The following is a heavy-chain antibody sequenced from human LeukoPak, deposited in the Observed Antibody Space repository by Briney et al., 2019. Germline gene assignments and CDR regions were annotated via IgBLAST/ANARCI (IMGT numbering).Heavy chain of an antibody. D-gene: IGHD2-21*02. J-gene: IGHJ3*02. V-gene: IGHV3-15*01. CDR1: GFTFSNAW. Sequence: PGGSLRLSCAASGFTFSNAWMSWVRQAPGKGLEWVGRIKSKTDGGTTDYAAPVKGRFTISRDDSKNTLYLQMNSLKTEDTAVYYCTTAPYCGGDCYWDIWGQGTMVTVSS. CDR2: IKSKTDGGTT. CDR3: TTAPYCGGDCYWDI.